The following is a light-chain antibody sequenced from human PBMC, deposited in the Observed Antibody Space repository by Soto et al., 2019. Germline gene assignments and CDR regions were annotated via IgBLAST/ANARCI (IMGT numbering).Light chain of an antibody. J-gene: IGKJ1*01. V-gene: IGKV3-15*01. CDR3: QQYGTWWT. CDR2: GAS. CDR1: QSVSSN. Sequence: EIVMTQYPATLSVSPGERATLSCRASQSVSSNLAWYQQKPGQAPRLLIYGASTRATCIPARFSGSGSGTEFTLTISSLQSEDFAVYYCQQYGTWWTFGQGTKVEIK.